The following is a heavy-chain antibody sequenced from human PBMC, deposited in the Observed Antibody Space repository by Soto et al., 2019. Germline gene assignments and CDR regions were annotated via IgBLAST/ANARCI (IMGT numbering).Heavy chain of an antibody. CDR2: ISGSGGST. D-gene: IGHD2-2*01. V-gene: IGHV3-23*01. J-gene: IGHJ4*02. CDR3: AKDLGPEGYCISTSCEAGIHY. CDR1: IFTFSSYA. Sequence: EVQLLESGGGLVQPGGSLRLSCAASIFTFSSYAMSWIRQAPGKGLEWVSAISGSGGSTYYADSVKGRFTISRDNSKNTLNLQMNSQRAEHTAVYYCAKDLGPEGYCISTSCEAGIHYWGQGPLVTVSS.